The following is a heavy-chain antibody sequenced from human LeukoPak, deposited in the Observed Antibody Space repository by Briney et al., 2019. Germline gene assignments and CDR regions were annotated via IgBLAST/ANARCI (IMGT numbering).Heavy chain of an antibody. J-gene: IGHJ5*02. V-gene: IGHV3-33*03. CDR3: VKDHLVRGVMAS. CDR1: GFVFSTSV. CDR2: IWHDGSDI. D-gene: IGHD3-10*01. Sequence: PGRSLRLSCAASGFVFSTSVMHWVRQAPGKGLEWVALIWHDGSDIYYSDSVKGRFTISRDNSKNTLYLQTHSLTTEDTAVCYCVKDHLVRGVMASWGQGTLVTVSS.